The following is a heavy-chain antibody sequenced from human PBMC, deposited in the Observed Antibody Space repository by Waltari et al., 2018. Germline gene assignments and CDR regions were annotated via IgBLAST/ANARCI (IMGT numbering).Heavy chain of an antibody. CDR2: ISDSGATT. V-gene: IGHV3-23*01. CDR1: GFAFDNFY. J-gene: IGHJ1*01. CDR3: ATYGQSPRNDQ. D-gene: IGHD2-2*01. Sequence: EVQLLESGGGLEQPGGSLRLSCAASGFAFDNFYMAWVRQAPGRGLEWFSAISDSGATTYYADSVKGRFTISRDNYKKMLYLQMSSLRVDDTAVYYCATYGQSPRNDQWGQGTQLTVSS.